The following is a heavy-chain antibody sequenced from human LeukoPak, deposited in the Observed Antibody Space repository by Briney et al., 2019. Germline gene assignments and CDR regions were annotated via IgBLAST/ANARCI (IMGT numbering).Heavy chain of an antibody. D-gene: IGHD3-10*02. CDR1: GGSFSGYY. CDR2: INHSGST. CDR3: ARGKSGLFGELLRGSWFDP. V-gene: IGHV4-34*01. J-gene: IGHJ5*02. Sequence: SETLSLTCAVYGGSFSGYYWSWIRQPPGKGLEWIGEINHSGSTNYNPSLKSRVTISVDTSKNQFSLKLSSVSAADTAVYYCARGKSGLFGELLRGSWFDPWGQGTLVTVSS.